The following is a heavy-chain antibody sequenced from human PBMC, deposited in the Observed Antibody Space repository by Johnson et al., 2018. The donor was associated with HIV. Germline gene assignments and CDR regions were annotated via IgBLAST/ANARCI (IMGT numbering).Heavy chain of an antibody. CDR1: GFTVSSNY. CDR3: ASSAPGLLPNDAFDS. CDR2: IYSGGNT. V-gene: IGHV3-66*02. J-gene: IGHJ3*02. Sequence: MLLVESGGGLVQPGGSLRLSCAASGFTVSSNYMGWVRQAPGKGLEWVSVIYSGGNTYYADSVKGRFTISRDNSKNTLYLQMNSLRAEDTAVYYCASSAPGLLPNDAFDSWGQGTMVTVSS. D-gene: IGHD2-15*01.